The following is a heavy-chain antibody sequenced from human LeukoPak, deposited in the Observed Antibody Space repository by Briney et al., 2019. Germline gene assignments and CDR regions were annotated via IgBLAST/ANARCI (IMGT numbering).Heavy chain of an antibody. CDR1: GGSISSGGYY. V-gene: IGHV4-31*03. D-gene: IGHD3-16*02. Sequence: SETLSLTCTVSGGSISSGGYYWSWIRQHPGKGLEWIGYIYYSGTTYYNPSLKSRVTISVDTSKNQFSLKLSSVTAADTAVYYCARGVRERGVNVNWFDPWGQGTLVTVSS. CDR3: ARGVRERGVNVNWFDP. CDR2: IYYSGTT. J-gene: IGHJ5*02.